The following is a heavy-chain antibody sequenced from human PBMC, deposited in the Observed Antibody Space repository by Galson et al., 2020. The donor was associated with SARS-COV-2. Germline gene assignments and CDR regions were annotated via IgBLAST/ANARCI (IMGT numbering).Heavy chain of an antibody. CDR2: ISYSGST. CDR3: ARPDAAGWFDP. J-gene: IGHJ5*02. D-gene: IGHD2-2*01. Sequence: SETLSLTCTVSGDSITSSSYYWGWIRQPPGKGLEWIGYISYSGSTYYNPSLNSRVTISVDTSKNQFHLKLTSVNAADTGVYFCARPDAAGWFDPWGQGTLVTVSS. V-gene: IGHV4-39*01. CDR1: GDSITSSSYY.